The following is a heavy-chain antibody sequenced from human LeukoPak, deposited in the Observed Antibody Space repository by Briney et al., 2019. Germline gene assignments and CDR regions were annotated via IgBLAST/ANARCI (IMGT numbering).Heavy chain of an antibody. Sequence: ASVKVSCKVSGYTLTELFMHWVGQAPGKGPVWMGGFVPEDGETIYSQNFQGRVTMTADTSTDTAYMELSSLRSEDTAVYYCATLGDSGFDYWGQGALVTVSS. CDR1: GYTLTELF. D-gene: IGHD3-10*01. CDR3: ATLGDSGFDY. CDR2: FVPEDGET. V-gene: IGHV1-24*01. J-gene: IGHJ4*02.